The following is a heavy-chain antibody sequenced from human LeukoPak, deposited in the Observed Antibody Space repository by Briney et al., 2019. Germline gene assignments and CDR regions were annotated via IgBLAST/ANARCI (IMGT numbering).Heavy chain of an antibody. CDR1: GFTFSSYA. Sequence: GGSLRLSCAASGFTFSSYATHWVRQAPGKGLEWVAVISYDGSNKYYADSVKGRFTISRDNSKNTLYLQMNSLRAEDTAVYYCARGRLGRYYDSSGYYCLDYWGQGTLVTVSS. CDR3: ARGRLGRYYDSSGYYCLDY. CDR2: ISYDGSNK. D-gene: IGHD3-22*01. J-gene: IGHJ4*02. V-gene: IGHV3-30-3*01.